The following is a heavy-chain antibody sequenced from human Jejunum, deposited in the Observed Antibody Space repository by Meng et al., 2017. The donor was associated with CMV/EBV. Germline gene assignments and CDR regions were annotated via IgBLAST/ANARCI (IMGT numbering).Heavy chain of an antibody. CDR3: AQYKEDALHI. J-gene: IGHJ3*02. D-gene: IGHD1-1*01. CDR1: GFSVSADW. CDR2: INEDGGEK. V-gene: IGHV3-7*01. Sequence: CVTSGFSVSADWMSWVRQGAGKGLEWVANINEDGGEKHNGGSVEGRFTISRDNAKNSLYLQMNSLRVEDTALYYCAQYKEDALHIWGQGTTVTVSS.